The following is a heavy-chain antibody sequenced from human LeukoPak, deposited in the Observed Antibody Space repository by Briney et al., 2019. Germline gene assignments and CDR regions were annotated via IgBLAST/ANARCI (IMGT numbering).Heavy chain of an antibody. CDR3: AKASGTVPYNWFDP. V-gene: IGHV3-23*01. CDR2: ISGSGGST. D-gene: IGHD1-1*01. CDR1: GFTFSSYA. Sequence: PGGSLRLSCVASGFTFSSYAMSWVRQAPGKGLEWVSAISGSGGSTYYADSVKGRLTISRDNSKNTLYLQMNSLRAEDTAVYYCAKASGTVPYNWFDPWGQGTLVTVSS. J-gene: IGHJ5*02.